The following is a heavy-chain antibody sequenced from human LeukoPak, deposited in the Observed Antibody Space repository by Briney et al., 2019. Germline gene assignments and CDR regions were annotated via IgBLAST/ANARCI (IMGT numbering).Heavy chain of an antibody. J-gene: IGHJ6*02. D-gene: IGHD3-16*01. CDR2: ISGVYDNI. CDR1: GFTFSEYY. CDR3: ARGGAHGMDV. V-gene: IGHV3-11*01. Sequence: GGSLKLSCAASGFTFSEYYMTWIRQAPGKGLEWVSYISGVYDNIFYGNSVKGRFTISRDNAKKSVYLQMHSLRAEDTAVYYCARGGAHGMDVWGQGTTVTVSS.